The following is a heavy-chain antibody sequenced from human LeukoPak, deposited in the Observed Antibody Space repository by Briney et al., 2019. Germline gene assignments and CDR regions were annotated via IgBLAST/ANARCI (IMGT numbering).Heavy chain of an antibody. J-gene: IGHJ3*02. D-gene: IGHD5-12*01. CDR2: IILILGIA. CDR3: ARDLYSGHEGNAFDI. CDR1: GGTFSSYA. V-gene: IGHV1-69*04. Sequence: SVKVSCKASGGTFSSYAITWVRQAPGLGHEWMGRIILILGIANYAQKFQGRVTIIADKSTSTAYMELSSLRSEDMAVYYCARDLYSGHEGNAFDIWGQGTMVTVSS.